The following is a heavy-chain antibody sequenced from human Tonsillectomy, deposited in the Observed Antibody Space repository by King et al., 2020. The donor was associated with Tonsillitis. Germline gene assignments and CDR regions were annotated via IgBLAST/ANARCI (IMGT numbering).Heavy chain of an antibody. CDR2: INPSDGST. CDR3: ARAQSGAYYFDS. CDR1: EYTLTRSF. J-gene: IGHJ4*02. V-gene: IGHV1-46*01. Sequence: VQLVESGAEVKKPGASVNVSCKASEYTLTRSFIHWVRQAAGQGLQWMGIINPSDGSTTYAKKFQGRVAMTRDTSTSTVYLGLSSLRSDDTAIFYCARAQSGAYYFDSWGQGTLVTVSS. D-gene: IGHD7-27*01.